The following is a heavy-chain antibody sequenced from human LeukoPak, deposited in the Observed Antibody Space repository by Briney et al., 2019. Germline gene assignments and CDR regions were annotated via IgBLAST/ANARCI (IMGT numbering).Heavy chain of an antibody. CDR3: VRLCDSSGYYSDAFDI. J-gene: IGHJ3*02. Sequence: SETLSLTCTVSGGSISSSSYYWGWIRQPPGKGLEWIGSIYYSGSTYYNPSLKSRVTISVDTSKNQFSLKLSSVTAADTAVYYCVRLCDSSGYYSDAFDIWGQGTMVTVSS. CDR2: IYYSGST. D-gene: IGHD3-22*01. V-gene: IGHV4-39*07. CDR1: GGSISSSSYY.